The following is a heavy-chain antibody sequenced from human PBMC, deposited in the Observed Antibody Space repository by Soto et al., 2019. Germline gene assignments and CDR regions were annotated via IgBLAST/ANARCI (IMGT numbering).Heavy chain of an antibody. V-gene: IGHV3-74*01. CDR2: IKGDETNT. CDR3: ARGLSGYYGFDY. CDR1: GFTFSSYW. Sequence: EVQLVESGGGLVQFGGSLRLSCAASGFTFSSYWMHWFRQVPGKGLVWVSRIKGDETNTGYADSVKGRFTISRDNVKNTLYLQMNSLRPEDTAVYYCARGLSGYYGFDYWGQGTLVTVSS. D-gene: IGHD5-12*01. J-gene: IGHJ4*02.